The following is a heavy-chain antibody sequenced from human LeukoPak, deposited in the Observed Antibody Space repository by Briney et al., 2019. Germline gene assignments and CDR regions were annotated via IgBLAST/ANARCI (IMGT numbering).Heavy chain of an antibody. CDR3: ARETYYYDSSYTSDDY. V-gene: IGHV4-39*07. CDR1: GGSISSSSYY. D-gene: IGHD3-22*01. Sequence: SETLSLSCTVSGGSISSSSYYWGWIRQPPGKGLEWIGSIYYSGSTYYNPSLKSRVTISVDTSKNQFSLKLSSVTAADTAVYYCARETYYYDSSYTSDDYWGQGTLVTVSS. J-gene: IGHJ4*02. CDR2: IYYSGST.